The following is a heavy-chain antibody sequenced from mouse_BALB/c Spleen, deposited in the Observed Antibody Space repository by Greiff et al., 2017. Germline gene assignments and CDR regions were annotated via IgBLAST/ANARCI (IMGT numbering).Heavy chain of an antibody. CDR1: GYAFSSYW. CDR2: IYPGDGDT. CDR3: ARGGNYAMDY. J-gene: IGHJ4*01. Sequence: QVQLKQSGAELVRPGSSVKISCKASGYAFSSYWMNWVKQRPGQGLEWIGQIYPGDGDTNYNGKFKGKATLTADKSSSTAYMQLSSLTSEDSAVYFCARGGNYAMDYWGQGTSVTVSS. V-gene: IGHV1-80*01.